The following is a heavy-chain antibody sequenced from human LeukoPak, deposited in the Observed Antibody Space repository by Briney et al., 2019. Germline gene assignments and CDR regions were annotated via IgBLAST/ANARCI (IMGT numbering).Heavy chain of an antibody. CDR1: GFTFNIYN. CDR3: ARDSSYSSNWYDY. Sequence: GGSLRLSCAASGFTFNIYNMNWVRQAPGKGLEWVSSITSSSNDIYYADSVKGRFTISRDNAKNSLYLQMNSLRAEDTAVYYCARDSSYSSNWYDYWGQGTLVTVSS. CDR2: ITSSSNDI. V-gene: IGHV3-21*01. J-gene: IGHJ4*02. D-gene: IGHD6-13*01.